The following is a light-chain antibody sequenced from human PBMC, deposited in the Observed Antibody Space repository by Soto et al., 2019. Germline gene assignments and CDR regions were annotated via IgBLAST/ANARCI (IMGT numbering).Light chain of an antibody. Sequence: QSVLTQPPSESGAPGQKVTISCTGSSSNIGAGYDVHWYQQLPGTAPKLLIYGNSNRPSGVPDRFSGSKSGTSASLAITGLQAEDEADYYCQSYDSSLSAYYVFGTGTKLTVL. V-gene: IGLV1-40*01. CDR1: SSNIGAGYD. J-gene: IGLJ1*01. CDR3: QSYDSSLSAYYV. CDR2: GNS.